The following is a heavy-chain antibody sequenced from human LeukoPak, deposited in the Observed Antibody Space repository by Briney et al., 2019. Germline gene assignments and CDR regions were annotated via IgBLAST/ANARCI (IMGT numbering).Heavy chain of an antibody. CDR1: GYTFASYD. CDR2: MNPNSGNT. CDR3: ARDPPEVGDNLLAYGMDV. D-gene: IGHD1-26*01. J-gene: IGHJ6*02. Sequence: ASVKVSCKASGYTFASYDINWVRQATGQGLEWMGWMNPNSGNTGYAQKFQGRVTMTRNTSISTAYMELSSLRSEDTAVYYCARDPPEVGDNLLAYGMDVWGQGTTVTVSS. V-gene: IGHV1-8*01.